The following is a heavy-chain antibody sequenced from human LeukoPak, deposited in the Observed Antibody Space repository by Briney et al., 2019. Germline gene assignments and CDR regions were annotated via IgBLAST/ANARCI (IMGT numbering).Heavy chain of an antibody. J-gene: IGHJ4*02. Sequence: GASVKVSCKASGYTFTGYYMHWVRQAPGQGLEWMGWINPNSGGTNYAQKLQGRVTMTRDTSISTAYMELSRLRSDDTAVYYCARGGRYYYDSSGYYSLHDYWGQGTLVTVSS. V-gene: IGHV1-2*02. CDR1: GYTFTGYY. D-gene: IGHD3-22*01. CDR3: ARGGRYYYDSSGYYSLHDY. CDR2: INPNSGGT.